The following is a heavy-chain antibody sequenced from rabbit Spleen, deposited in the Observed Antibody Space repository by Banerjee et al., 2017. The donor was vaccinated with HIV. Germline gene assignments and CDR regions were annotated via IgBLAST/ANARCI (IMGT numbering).Heavy chain of an antibody. CDR3: ARDLVGVIGWNFYL. CDR1: RFPFSDKAV. Sequence: QEQLVESRGGLVKPGGSLKLSCTASRFPFSDKAVMCWVRQAPGKGLQWIACINAVTGKAVYATWASGRFTISRTSSTTVTLRMTSLTAADRATYFCARDLVGVIGWNFYLWGPGTLVTVS. D-gene: IGHD2-1*01. V-gene: IGHV1S45*01. CDR2: INAVTGKA. J-gene: IGHJ4*01.